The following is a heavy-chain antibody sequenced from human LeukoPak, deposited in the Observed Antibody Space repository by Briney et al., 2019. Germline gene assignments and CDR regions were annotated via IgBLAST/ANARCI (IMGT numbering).Heavy chain of an antibody. Sequence: PSETPSLTCTVSSGSISTSNYYWGWVRQPPGKALEWIGNIFYSGSTYYSPSLKSRVTISLDTSRNQFSLKLSSVTAADTAVYYCARVNGYNYYHFDYWGQGTLVTVSS. CDR3: ARVNGYNYYHFDY. D-gene: IGHD5-24*01. CDR1: SGSISTSNYY. CDR2: IFYSGST. V-gene: IGHV4-39*07. J-gene: IGHJ4*02.